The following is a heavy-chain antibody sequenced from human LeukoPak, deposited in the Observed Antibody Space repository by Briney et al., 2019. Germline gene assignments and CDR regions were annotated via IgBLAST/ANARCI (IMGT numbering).Heavy chain of an antibody. CDR2: IYSSGST. J-gene: IGHJ4*02. CDR3: ARVTGYMIEDYFDY. CDR1: GGSISFYY. Sequence: SETLFLTCTVSGGSISFYYWTWIRQPPGKGLEWIGYIYSSGSTNYNPSLKSRVTISVETSKNEFSLKLRSVTAADTAVYYCARVTGYMIEDYFDYWGQGTLVTVSS. V-gene: IGHV4-59*01. D-gene: IGHD3-22*01.